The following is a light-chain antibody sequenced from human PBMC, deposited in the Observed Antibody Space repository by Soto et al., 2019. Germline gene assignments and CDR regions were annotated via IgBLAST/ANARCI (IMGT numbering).Light chain of an antibody. Sequence: QSVLTQPASVSGSPGQSITISCTGSSSDIGGFNYVSWYQQHPGKAPKLMIFDVNNRPSGVSDRFSGSKSDTKASLTISGLQSEAAAVYYCGSYTDNSTLSTLVLLGGGTQLTVL. J-gene: IGLJ2*01. CDR1: SSDIGGFNY. CDR2: DVN. V-gene: IGLV2-14*01. CDR3: GSYTDNSTLSTLVL.